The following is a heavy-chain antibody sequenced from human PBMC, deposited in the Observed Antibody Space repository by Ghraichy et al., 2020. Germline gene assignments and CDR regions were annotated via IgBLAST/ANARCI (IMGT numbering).Heavy chain of an antibody. D-gene: IGHD6-25*01. V-gene: IGHV4-31*03. J-gene: IGHJ6*02. Sequence: LRLSCTVSGGSISSGGYYWTWIRQHPGKGLEWIGYVYYNGNTHYNPSLKSRTTISVDTSKRQFSLRLSSVTAADTAVYFCARTAAADSTPQYYYGMDVWGQGTTVTVFS. CDR2: VYYNGNT. CDR3: ARTAAADSTPQYYYGMDV. CDR1: GGSISSGGYY.